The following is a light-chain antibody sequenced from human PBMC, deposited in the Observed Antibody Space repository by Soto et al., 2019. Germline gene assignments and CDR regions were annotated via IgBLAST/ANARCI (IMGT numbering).Light chain of an antibody. Sequence: EIVMTQSPATLSVSPGERATLSCRASQSVSSNLAWYQQKPGQAPRLLIYGASTRATGIPARFSGSGSGTEVTLTISSLQSEDFAVYYCLQYNNWPPSYTFGQGTKLEIK. CDR3: LQYNNWPPSYT. V-gene: IGKV3-15*01. CDR2: GAS. J-gene: IGKJ2*01. CDR1: QSVSSN.